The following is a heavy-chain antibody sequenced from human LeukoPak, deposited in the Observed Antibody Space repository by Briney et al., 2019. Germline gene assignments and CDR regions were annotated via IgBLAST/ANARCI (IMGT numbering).Heavy chain of an antibody. V-gene: IGHV4-39*01. Sequence: SETLSLTCTVSGGSISDRSYYWAWIRQPPGKGLEWIGSIDYSGSTYYNPSLKSRVTISVDTSKNQMSLKLSSVTAADSAVYYCANEIRTYYYGSGSHPETNWFDTWGQGTLVTVSS. D-gene: IGHD3-10*01. J-gene: IGHJ5*02. CDR1: GGSISDRSYY. CDR3: ANEIRTYYYGSGSHPETNWFDT. CDR2: IDYSGST.